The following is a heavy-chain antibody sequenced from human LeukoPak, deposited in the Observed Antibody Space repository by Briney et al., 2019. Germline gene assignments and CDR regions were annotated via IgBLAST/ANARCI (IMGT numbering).Heavy chain of an antibody. Sequence: KPGGSLRLSCAASGITFSSYSMSWVRQAPGKGLEWVSSISSSSTYINYADSVEGRFTISRDNAKNSLYLQMNSLRADDTAVYYCARDLRIAVADIAFDIWGQGTMVTVSS. J-gene: IGHJ3*02. CDR1: GITFSSYS. D-gene: IGHD6-19*01. CDR3: ARDLRIAVADIAFDI. CDR2: ISSSSTYI. V-gene: IGHV3-21*01.